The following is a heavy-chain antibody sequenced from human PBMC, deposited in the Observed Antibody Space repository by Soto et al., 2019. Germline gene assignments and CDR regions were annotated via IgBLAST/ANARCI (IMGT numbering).Heavy chain of an antibody. CDR1: GGSVNGYY. D-gene: IGHD2-2*01. CDR2: VHYSGVT. Sequence: SETLSLTCTVSGGSVNGYYWSWIRQPPGKGLEWIGYVHYSGVTTYNPSLQSRVTMSIDTSNNRFSLRLNSVTAPDTAVYYCARDGPRPLSLGGSITTKKNWFDPWGQGTLVTVSS. CDR3: ARDGPRPLSLGGSITTKKNWFDP. V-gene: IGHV4-59*02. J-gene: IGHJ5*02.